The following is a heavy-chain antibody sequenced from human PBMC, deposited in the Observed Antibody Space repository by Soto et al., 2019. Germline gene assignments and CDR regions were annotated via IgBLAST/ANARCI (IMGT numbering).Heavy chain of an antibody. V-gene: IGHV3-11*06. CDR1: GFNFSDYY. J-gene: IGHJ6*02. D-gene: IGHD6-13*01. CDR2: ISSTSSYT. CDR3: AREGPDSSSWNFYGMDV. Sequence: VQFLESGGGLVKPGGSLRLSCAASGFNFSDYYMSWIRQAPGKGLEWVSCISSTSSYTHFGDSVKGRFSISRDNARNSLYLQMDSLRVEDTGVYYCAREGPDSSSWNFYGMDVGGQGTTVIVSS.